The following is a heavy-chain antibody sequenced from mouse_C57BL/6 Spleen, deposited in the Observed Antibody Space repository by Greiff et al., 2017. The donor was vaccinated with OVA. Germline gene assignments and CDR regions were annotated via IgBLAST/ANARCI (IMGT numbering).Heavy chain of an antibody. J-gene: IGHJ3*01. V-gene: IGHV1-15*01. D-gene: IGHD3-3*01. CDR3: TRGGGTPFAY. CDR2: IDPETGGT. Sequence: QVQLQQSGAELVRPGASVTLSCKASGYTFTDYEMHWVKQTPVHGLEWIGAIDPETGGTAYNQKFKGKAILTADKSSSTAYMELRSLTSEDSAVYYCTRGGGTPFAYWGKGTLVTVSA. CDR1: GYTFTDYE.